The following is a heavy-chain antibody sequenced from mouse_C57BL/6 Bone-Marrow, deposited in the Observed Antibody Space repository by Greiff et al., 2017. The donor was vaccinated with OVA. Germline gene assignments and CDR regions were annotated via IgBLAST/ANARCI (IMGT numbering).Heavy chain of an antibody. Sequence: EVQRVESGGGLVQPGGSMTLSCAASGFTFSDAWMDWVRQSPEKGLELVAEIRNKANNHATYSAESVKGRFTISRDDSKSSVYLQMNNLRAEDTGVDYCTRGIYCGSSYEVAYWGQGTLVTVSA. CDR1: GFTFSDAW. D-gene: IGHD1-1*01. CDR2: IRNKANNHAT. V-gene: IGHV6-6*01. J-gene: IGHJ3*01. CDR3: TRGIYCGSSYEVAY.